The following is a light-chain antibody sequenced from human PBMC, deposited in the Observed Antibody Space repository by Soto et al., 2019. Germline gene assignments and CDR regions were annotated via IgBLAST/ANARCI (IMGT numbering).Light chain of an antibody. CDR3: QQSYRTPT. Sequence: DSQMTQSPSSLSASVGDRVTITCQASQDISNYLNWYQQKPGKAPKLLIYKASTLKSGVPSRFSGSGSGTEFTLTISSLQPEDFATYYCQQSYRTPTFGQGTRLEIK. V-gene: IGKV1-39*01. CDR1: QDISNY. CDR2: KAS. J-gene: IGKJ5*01.